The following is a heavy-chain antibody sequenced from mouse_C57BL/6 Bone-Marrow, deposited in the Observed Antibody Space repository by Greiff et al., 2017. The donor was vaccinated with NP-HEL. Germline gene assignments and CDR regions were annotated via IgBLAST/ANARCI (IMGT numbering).Heavy chain of an antibody. J-gene: IGHJ4*01. CDR1: GYTFTSYG. V-gene: IGHV1-81*01. CDR2: IYPRSGNT. CDR3: ARGNFYAMDY. Sequence: QVQLQQSGAELARPGASVKLSCKASGYTFTSYGISWVKQRTGQGLEWIGEIYPRSGNTYYNEKFKGKATLTAEKSSSTAYMELRSLTSEDSAVYFCARGNFYAMDYWGQGTSVTVSS.